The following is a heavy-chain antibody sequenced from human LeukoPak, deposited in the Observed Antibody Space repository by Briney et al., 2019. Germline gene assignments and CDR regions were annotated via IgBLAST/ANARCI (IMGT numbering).Heavy chain of an antibody. CDR1: GGSISSYY. J-gene: IGHJ3*02. V-gene: IGHV4-4*07. Sequence: PSETLSLTCTVSGGSISSYYWSWIRQPAGKGLEWIGRIYTSGSTNYNPSLKSRGTMSVDTSKNQFSLNLSSVTAADTAVYYCAREYDRDGPSSDAFDIWGQGTMVTVSS. CDR2: IYTSGST. CDR3: AREYDRDGPSSDAFDI. D-gene: IGHD5-24*01.